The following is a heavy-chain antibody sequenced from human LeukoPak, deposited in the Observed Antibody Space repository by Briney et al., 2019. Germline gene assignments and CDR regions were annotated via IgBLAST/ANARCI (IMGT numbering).Heavy chain of an antibody. CDR2: IYYSGST. J-gene: IGHJ6*02. V-gene: IGHV4-59*01. D-gene: IGHD6-13*01. CDR3: ARIHSSSWTAYYYYGMDV. Sequence: PSETLSLTCTVSGGSISSYYWSWIRQPPGEGLEWIGYIYYSGSTNYNPSLKSRVTISVDTSKNQFSLKLSSVTAADTAVYYCARIHSSSWTAYYYYGMDVWGQGTTVTVSS. CDR1: GGSISSYY.